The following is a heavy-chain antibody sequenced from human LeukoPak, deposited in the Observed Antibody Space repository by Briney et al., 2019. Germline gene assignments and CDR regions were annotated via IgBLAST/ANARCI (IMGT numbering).Heavy chain of an antibody. Sequence: PGRSLRLSCAASGFTFSSYGMHWVRQAPGKGLEWVAVVSYDGGNKYYADSVKGRFTISRDTSKNSLYLQMNSLRAEDTAVYYCVRAIVGASVAFDFWGQGTLVTVSS. V-gene: IGHV3-30*03. CDR1: GFTFSSYG. CDR2: VSYDGGNK. D-gene: IGHD1-26*01. J-gene: IGHJ3*01. CDR3: VRAIVGASVAFDF.